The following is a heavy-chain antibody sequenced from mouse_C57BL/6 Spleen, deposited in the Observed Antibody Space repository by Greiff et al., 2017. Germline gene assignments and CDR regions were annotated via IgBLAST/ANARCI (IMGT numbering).Heavy chain of an antibody. CDR3: APYDYDDYAMDY. D-gene: IGHD2-4*01. J-gene: IGHJ4*01. CDR2: IYPGSGNT. V-gene: IGHV1-66*01. Sequence: QVQLQQSGPELVKPGASVKISCKASGYSFTSYYIHWVKQRPGQGLEWIGWIYPGSGNTKYNEKFKGKATLTADTSSSTAYMQLSSLTSEDSAVYYCAPYDYDDYAMDYWGQGTSVTVSS. CDR1: GYSFTSYY.